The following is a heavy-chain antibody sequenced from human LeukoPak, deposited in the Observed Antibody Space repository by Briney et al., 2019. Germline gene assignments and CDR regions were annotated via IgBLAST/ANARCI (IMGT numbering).Heavy chain of an antibody. CDR1: GGSISSYF. Sequence: SETQSLSCTVSGGSISSYFWSWIRQAAGKGLEWIGRIYMDGSTNYNPSLKSRVTMSVDTSENQFSLKLSFVTAADTAVYYCAREDRASGRGLDPWGQGTLVTVSS. J-gene: IGHJ5*02. CDR3: AREDRASGRGLDP. V-gene: IGHV4-4*07. CDR2: IYMDGST. D-gene: IGHD3-10*01.